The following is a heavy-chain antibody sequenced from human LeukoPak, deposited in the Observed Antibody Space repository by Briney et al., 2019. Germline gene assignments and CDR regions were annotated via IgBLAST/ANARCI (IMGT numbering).Heavy chain of an antibody. V-gene: IGHV3-23*01. CDR3: AKDLNRITMVRGVMNGGYFDY. CDR1: GFTFSSYG. D-gene: IGHD3-10*01. J-gene: IGHJ4*02. Sequence: GGSLRLSCAASGFTFSSYGMSWVRQAPGKGLEWVSAISGSGGSTYYADSVKGRFTISRDNSKNTLYLQMNSLRAEDTAVYYCAKDLNRITMVRGVMNGGYFDYWGQGTLVTVSS. CDR2: ISGSGGST.